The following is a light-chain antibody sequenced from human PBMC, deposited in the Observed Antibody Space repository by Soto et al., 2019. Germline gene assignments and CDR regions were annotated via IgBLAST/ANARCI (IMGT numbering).Light chain of an antibody. CDR2: KNN. Sequence: QSVLTQPASVSGSPGQSITISCTGTSSDVGSYDLVSWYQQFPGTAPKLLIYKNNQRPSGVPDRFSGSKSGTSASLAISGLQSEDEADYYCAAWDDSLNGRVFGGGTQLTVL. CDR1: SSDVGSYDL. V-gene: IGLV1-44*01. J-gene: IGLJ3*02. CDR3: AAWDDSLNGRV.